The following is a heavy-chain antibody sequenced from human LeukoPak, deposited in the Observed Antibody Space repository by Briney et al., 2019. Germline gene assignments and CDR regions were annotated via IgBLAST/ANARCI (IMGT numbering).Heavy chain of an antibody. CDR3: VTNLDRTRNCRTGSCLD. J-gene: IGHJ4*02. CDR1: GLIVSSNY. D-gene: IGHD2-15*01. CDR2: IYSGGSI. Sequence: GGSLRLSCAASGLIVSSNYMSWVRQAPGKGLEWVSVIYSGGSIYYADSVKGRFTISRDNSKNTLYLQMNSLRVEDTAVYYCVTNLDRTRNCRTGSCLDWGQGTLVTVSS. V-gene: IGHV3-53*01.